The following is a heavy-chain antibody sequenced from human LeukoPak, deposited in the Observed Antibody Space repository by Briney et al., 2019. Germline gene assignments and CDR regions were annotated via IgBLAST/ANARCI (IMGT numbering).Heavy chain of an antibody. J-gene: IGHJ6*03. Sequence: PSETLSLTCTVSGGSISTSNYYWGWIRQPPGKGLEWIGNIFYSGSTYYSPSLKSRVTISLDTSRNQFSLKLSSVTAADTAVYYCARLGFYGYYYYYYMDVWGKGTTVTISS. V-gene: IGHV4-39*07. D-gene: IGHD2/OR15-2a*01. CDR2: IFYSGST. CDR1: GGSISTSNYY. CDR3: ARLGFYGYYYYYYMDV.